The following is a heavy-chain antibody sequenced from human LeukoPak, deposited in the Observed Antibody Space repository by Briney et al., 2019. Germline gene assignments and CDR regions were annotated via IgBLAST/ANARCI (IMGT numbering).Heavy chain of an antibody. CDR3: ARRGGSSSRRSPIDY. CDR2: IKQDGSQR. J-gene: IGHJ4*02. Sequence: GGSLRLSCTASGFTFSDYWMTWVRQAPGKGPEWVANIKQDGSQRYYVDSVRGRFTISRDSAENSLFLQMNGLRAEDTAVYYCARRGGSSSRRSPIDYWGQGNLVTVSS. V-gene: IGHV3-7*01. CDR1: GFTFSDYW. D-gene: IGHD6-6*01.